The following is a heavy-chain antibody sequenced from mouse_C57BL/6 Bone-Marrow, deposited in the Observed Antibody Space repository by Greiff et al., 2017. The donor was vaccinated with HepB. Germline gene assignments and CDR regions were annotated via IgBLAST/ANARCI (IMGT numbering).Heavy chain of an antibody. J-gene: IGHJ2*01. CDR3: ARMGKNGNRHYFDY. D-gene: IGHD2-1*01. CDR2: IDPSDSYT. Sequence: QVQLQQPGAELVRPGTSVKLSCKASGYTFTSYWMHWVKQRPGQGLEWIGVIDPSDSYTNYNQKFKGKATLTVDTSSSTAYMQLSSLTSEDSAVYYCARMGKNGNRHYFDYWGQGTTPTVSS. V-gene: IGHV1-59*01. CDR1: GYTFTSYW.